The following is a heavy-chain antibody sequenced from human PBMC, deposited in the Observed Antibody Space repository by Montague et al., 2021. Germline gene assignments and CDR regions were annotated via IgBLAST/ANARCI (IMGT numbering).Heavy chain of an antibody. CDR3: ARGGGYSYGALDY. Sequence: GSTTYTPSLKSRVPISVETSKKQFSLRLNSVTAAATAVYYCARGGGYSYGALDYWGQGTRVTVSS. J-gene: IGHJ4*02. CDR2: GST. D-gene: IGHD5-18*01. V-gene: IGHV4-34*01.